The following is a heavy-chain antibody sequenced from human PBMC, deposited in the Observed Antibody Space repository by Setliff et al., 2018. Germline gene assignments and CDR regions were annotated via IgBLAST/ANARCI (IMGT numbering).Heavy chain of an antibody. CDR1: GGTFSSYA. CDR3: AREKGPAAHWNWFDP. V-gene: IGHV1-69*06. D-gene: IGHD2-2*01. Sequence: SVKVSCKASGGTFSSYAISWVRQAPGQGLEWMGRTIPIFGTANYAQKFQGRVTITADKSTSTAHMELSSLRSEDTAVYYCAREKGPAAHWNWFDPWGQGTLVTVSS. J-gene: IGHJ5*02. CDR2: TIPIFGTA.